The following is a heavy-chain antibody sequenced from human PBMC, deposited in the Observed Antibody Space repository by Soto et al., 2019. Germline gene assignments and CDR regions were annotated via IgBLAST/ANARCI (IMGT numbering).Heavy chain of an antibody. V-gene: IGHV4-30-4*01. CDR3: ARGAYYDFLSGYSNWFDP. Sequence: QVQLQESSPGLVKPSQTLSLTCTVSGGSISSGDYYWSWIRQPPGKGLEWIGYIYYSGSTYYNPSLKSRVTISVDTSKNQFSLKLSSVTAADTAVYYCARGAYYDFLSGYSNWFDPWGQGTLVTVSS. CDR2: IYYSGST. D-gene: IGHD3-3*01. J-gene: IGHJ5*02. CDR1: GGSISSGDYY.